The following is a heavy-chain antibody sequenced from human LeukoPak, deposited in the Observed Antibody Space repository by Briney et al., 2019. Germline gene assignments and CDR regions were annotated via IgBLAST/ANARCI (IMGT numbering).Heavy chain of an antibody. D-gene: IGHD6-19*01. CDR1: GYTFTGYY. Sequence: PSVKVSCKASGYTFTGYYMHWVRQAPGQGLEWMGWINPNSGGTNYAQKFQGRVTMTRDTSISTAYMELSRLRSDDTAVYYCARVRGLVDYFDYWGQGTLVTVSS. CDR3: ARVRGLVDYFDY. CDR2: INPNSGGT. J-gene: IGHJ4*02. V-gene: IGHV1-2*02.